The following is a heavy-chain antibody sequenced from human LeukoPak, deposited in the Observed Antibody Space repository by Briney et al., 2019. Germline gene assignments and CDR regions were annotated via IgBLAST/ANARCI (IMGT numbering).Heavy chain of an antibody. CDR3: AKDLGWELPAEAY. Sequence: GGSLRLSCVASGFTFKNYVMNWVRQAPGKGLEWLATIYGSGVSISYADSVKGRFTISRDNSDNTLYLQMNSLRAEDTAMYYCAKDLGWELPAEAYWGQGILVTVSS. V-gene: IGHV3-23*01. D-gene: IGHD1-26*01. J-gene: IGHJ4*02. CDR1: GFTFKNYV. CDR2: IYGSGVSI.